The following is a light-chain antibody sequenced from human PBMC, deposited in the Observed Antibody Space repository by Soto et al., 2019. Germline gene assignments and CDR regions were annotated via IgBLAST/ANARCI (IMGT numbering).Light chain of an antibody. CDR3: MQYKHWPS. Sequence: EIVLTPSPGTLSLSPVETATLSCRPSQTIGSTYLAWYQQKPGQAPRRLIFGSSTRATGIPDRFSGSGSGTEFTLKISRVEAEDFGVYYCMQYKHWPSFGLGTKVDIK. V-gene: IGKV3-20*01. J-gene: IGKJ1*01. CDR1: QTIGSTY. CDR2: GSS.